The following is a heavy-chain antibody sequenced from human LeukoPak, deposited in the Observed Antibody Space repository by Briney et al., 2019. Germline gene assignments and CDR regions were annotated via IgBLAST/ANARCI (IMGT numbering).Heavy chain of an antibody. J-gene: IGHJ6*04. Sequence: GGSLRLSWAASGFTFSSYAMSWVRHAQGKGLEWVSAISGRGGRTSYADSVKGRFTISRDNSKNTLYLQMNSLRAEDTAVYYCAKDAILYDILTGYYPYYYYCMDVWGKGTTVTVSS. CDR3: AKDAILYDILTGYYPYYYYCMDV. V-gene: IGHV3-23*01. D-gene: IGHD3-9*01. CDR1: GFTFSSYA. CDR2: ISGRGGRT.